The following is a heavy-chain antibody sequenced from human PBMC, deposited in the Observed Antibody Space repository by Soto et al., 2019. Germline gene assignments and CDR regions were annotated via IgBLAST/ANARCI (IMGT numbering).Heavy chain of an antibody. CDR3: ARDDEYSGNGMDV. Sequence: QVQLVESGGGVVQPGRSLTLSCAASGFTFSNYGMQWVRQAPGKGLEGVAVILNDGSNRYHADSVKDRFTISRDNSKNTLYLQMNSLRAEDTAVYYCARDDEYSGNGMDVWGQGTTVMVS. J-gene: IGHJ6*02. CDR1: GFTFSNYG. D-gene: IGHD3-10*01. CDR2: ILNDGSNR. V-gene: IGHV3-33*01.